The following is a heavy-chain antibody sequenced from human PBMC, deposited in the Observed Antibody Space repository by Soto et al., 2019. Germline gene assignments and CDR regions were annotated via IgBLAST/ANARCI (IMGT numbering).Heavy chain of an antibody. CDR2: ISSSSSYI. CDR3: XXXXXXXXXXXXXGVYYFXY. V-gene: IGHV3-21*01. J-gene: IGHJ4*01. CDR1: GFTFSSYS. Sequence: EVQLVESGGGLVKPGGSLRLSCAASGFTFSSYSMNWVRQAPGKGLEWVSSISSSSSYIYYADSVKGRFTISRDNAKXSXXXXXXXXXXXXXXXXXXXXXXXXXXXXXXXGVYYFXY.